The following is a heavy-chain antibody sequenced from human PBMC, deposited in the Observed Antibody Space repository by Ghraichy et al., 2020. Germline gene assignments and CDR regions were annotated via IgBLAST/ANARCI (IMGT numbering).Heavy chain of an antibody. Sequence: ESLNISCAVYGGSFSGYYWSWIRQPPGKGLEWIGEINHSGSTNYNPSLKSRVTISVDTSKNQFSLKLSSVTAADTAVYYCARRGYDFWSGYYTRYYYYGMDVWGQGTTVTVSS. J-gene: IGHJ6*02. CDR1: GGSFSGYY. CDR2: INHSGST. D-gene: IGHD3-3*01. CDR3: ARRGYDFWSGYYTRYYYYGMDV. V-gene: IGHV4-34*01.